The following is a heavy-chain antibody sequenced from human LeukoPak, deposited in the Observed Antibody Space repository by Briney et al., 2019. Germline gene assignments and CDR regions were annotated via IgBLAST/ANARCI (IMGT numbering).Heavy chain of an antibody. CDR2: MNPNSGNT. Sequence: ASVKVSCKASGYTFNNYDINWVRQAPGQGLEWMGWMNPNSGNTGYAQKFQGRFTLTRETFISTAYMELSSLRSDDTAVYYCVRAMAPLDTFNYQYSMDVWGQGTMVTVSS. J-gene: IGHJ6*02. V-gene: IGHV1-8*01. CDR3: VRAMAPLDTFNYQYSMDV. D-gene: IGHD5-24*01. CDR1: GYTFNNYD.